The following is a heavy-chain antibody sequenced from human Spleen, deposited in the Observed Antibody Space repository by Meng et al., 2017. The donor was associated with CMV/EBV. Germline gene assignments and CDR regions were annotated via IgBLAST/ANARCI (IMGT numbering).Heavy chain of an antibody. Sequence: SVKVSCKASGGTFSRYAISWVRQAPGQGLEWMGGIIPILGIANYAQKFQGRVTMTTDTSTSTAYMELRSLRSDDTAVYYCARDSYSYYYGSGSYTYYYYGMDVWGQGTTVTVSS. D-gene: IGHD3-10*01. CDR1: GGTFSRYA. J-gene: IGHJ6*02. CDR2: IIPILGIA. CDR3: ARDSYSYYYGSGSYTYYYYGMDV. V-gene: IGHV1-69*10.